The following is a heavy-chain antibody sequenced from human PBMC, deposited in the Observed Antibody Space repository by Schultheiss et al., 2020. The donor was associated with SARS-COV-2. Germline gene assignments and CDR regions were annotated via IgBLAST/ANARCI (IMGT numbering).Heavy chain of an antibody. D-gene: IGHD4-17*01. V-gene: IGHV3-30*03. Sequence: GGSLRLSCAASGFTFSSYSMNWVRQAPGKGLEWVAVISYDGSNKYYADSVKGRFTISRDNSKNTLYLQMNSLRAEDTAVYYCARTVTKSGLPRYWGQGTLVTVSS. CDR3: ARTVTKSGLPRY. CDR2: ISYDGSNK. CDR1: GFTFSSYS. J-gene: IGHJ4*02.